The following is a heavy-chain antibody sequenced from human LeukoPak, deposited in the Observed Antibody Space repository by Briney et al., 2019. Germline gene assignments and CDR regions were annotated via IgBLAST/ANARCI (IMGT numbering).Heavy chain of an antibody. CDR2: INPNTGNP. Sequence: ASVKVSCKASGGTFSSYAISWVRQAPGQGLEWMGWINPNTGNPTYAQGFTGRFVFSVDTSVRMAYLQISSLKAEDTAVYYCARDQRYCGGDCYDAFDIWGQGTMITVSS. D-gene: IGHD2-21*02. CDR1: GGTFSSYA. V-gene: IGHV7-4-1*04. CDR3: ARDQRYCGGDCYDAFDI. J-gene: IGHJ3*02.